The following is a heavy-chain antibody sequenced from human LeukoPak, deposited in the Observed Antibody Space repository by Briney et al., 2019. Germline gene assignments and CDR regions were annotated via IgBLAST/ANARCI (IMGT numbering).Heavy chain of an antibody. J-gene: IGHJ5*02. CDR3: ARDGTLFGFDP. Sequence: RAGGSLRLSCAASGFSISRYGMHWVRQAPGKGLEWVALILFDGSNEYYADSVKGRFTVSRDNSKNTLYLQMNSLRTEDTALYYCARDGTLFGFDPWGQGTLVTVSS. D-gene: IGHD1-1*01. V-gene: IGHV3-33*01. CDR1: GFSISRYG. CDR2: ILFDGSNE.